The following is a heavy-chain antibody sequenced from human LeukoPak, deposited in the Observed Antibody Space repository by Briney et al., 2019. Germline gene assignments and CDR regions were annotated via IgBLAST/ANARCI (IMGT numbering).Heavy chain of an antibody. V-gene: IGHV3-21*01. CDR1: GFTFSSYT. Sequence: PGGSLRLSCAASGFTFSSYTMNWVRQAPGKGLEWVSFISTSSIYIYYADSVKGRFTISRDNAKNSLYLQMNSLRAEDTAVYYCARDLRPYSGYDNLAFDIWGQGTMATVSS. J-gene: IGHJ3*02. CDR3: ARDLRPYSGYDNLAFDI. CDR2: ISTSSIYI. D-gene: IGHD5-12*01.